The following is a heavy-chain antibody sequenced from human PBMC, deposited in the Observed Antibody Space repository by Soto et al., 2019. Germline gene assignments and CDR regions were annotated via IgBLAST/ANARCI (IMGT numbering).Heavy chain of an antibody. V-gene: IGHV3-33*01. D-gene: IGHD6-13*01. CDR1: GFTFSSYG. J-gene: IGHJ3*02. CDR3: ARPSSTYAHDAFDI. CDR2: IWYDGSNK. Sequence: PGGSLRLSCAASGFTFSSYGMYWVRQAPGKGLEWVAVIWYDGSNKYYADSVKGRFTISRDNSKNTLYLQMNSLRAEDTAVYYCARPSSTYAHDAFDIWGQGTMVTVSS.